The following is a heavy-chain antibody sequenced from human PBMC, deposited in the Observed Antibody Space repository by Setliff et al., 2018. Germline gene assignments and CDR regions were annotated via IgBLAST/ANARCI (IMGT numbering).Heavy chain of an antibody. Sequence: PGGSLRLSCAASGFTFSYYWMSWVRQAPGKGLEWVANIQQDGSEKYHVDSVMGRFTISRDNAKNTLYLQMNSLRAEDTAVYYRARARYCSSTSCYYYYYMDVWGKGTTVTVSS. CDR2: IQQDGSEK. CDR1: GFTFSYYW. D-gene: IGHD2-2*01. V-gene: IGHV3-7*01. J-gene: IGHJ6*03. CDR3: ARARYCSSTSCYYYYYMDV.